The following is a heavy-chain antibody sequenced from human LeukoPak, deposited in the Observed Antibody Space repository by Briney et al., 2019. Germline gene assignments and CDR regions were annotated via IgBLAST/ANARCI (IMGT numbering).Heavy chain of an antibody. CDR2: INHSGST. D-gene: IGHD5-24*01. J-gene: IGHJ4*02. Sequence: KTSETLSLTCAVYGGSSSGYYWSWIRQPPGKGLEWIGEINHSGSTNYNPSLKSRVTISVDTSKNQFSLKLSSVTAADTAVYYCARLRDCYIRGPFDYWGQGTLVTVSS. CDR1: GGSSSGYY. CDR3: ARLRDCYIRGPFDY. V-gene: IGHV4-34*01.